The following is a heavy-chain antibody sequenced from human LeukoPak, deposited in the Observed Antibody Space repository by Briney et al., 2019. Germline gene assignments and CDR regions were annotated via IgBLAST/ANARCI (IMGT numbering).Heavy chain of an antibody. CDR2: INPSGGST. Sequence: ASVKVSCKASGYTFTSYYMHWVRPAPGQGLEWMGIINPSGGSTSYAKKFQARVPIPRDPSTSPVYMDLSSLRSEDPAGSSLATAPRSGYFDYWGQGTLVSVSS. J-gene: IGHJ4*02. V-gene: IGHV1-46*01. CDR1: GYTFTSYY. CDR3: ATAPRSGYFDY. D-gene: IGHD3-10*01.